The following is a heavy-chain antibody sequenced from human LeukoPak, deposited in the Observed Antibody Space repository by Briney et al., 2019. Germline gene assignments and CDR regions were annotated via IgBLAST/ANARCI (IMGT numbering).Heavy chain of an antibody. V-gene: IGHV4-39*01. CDR1: GFTFSSYSMN. J-gene: IGHJ4*02. CDR2: IYYSGST. CDR3: ARHESLPDY. Sequence: GSLRLSCAGSGFTFSSYSMNWVRQPPGKGLEWIGSIYYSGSTYYNPSLKSRVTISVDTSKNQFSLKLSSVTAADTAVYYCARHESLPDYWGQGTLVTVSS.